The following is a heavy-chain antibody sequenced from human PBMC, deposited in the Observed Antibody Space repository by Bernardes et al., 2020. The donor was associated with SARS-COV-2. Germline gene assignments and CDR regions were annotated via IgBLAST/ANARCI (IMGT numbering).Heavy chain of an antibody. J-gene: IGHJ4*02. D-gene: IGHD2-2*02. CDR1: GFTFSSYA. V-gene: IGHV3-23*01. CDR3: ATSIPGHYFHY. Sequence: GSLRLSCAASGFTFSSYAMSWVRQAPGKGLEWVAIVGGSGDSTLYADSVKGRFTISRDNSKNTMYLQMISLRAEDTAIYYCATSIPGHYFHYWGQGTLVAVSS. CDR2: VGGSGDST.